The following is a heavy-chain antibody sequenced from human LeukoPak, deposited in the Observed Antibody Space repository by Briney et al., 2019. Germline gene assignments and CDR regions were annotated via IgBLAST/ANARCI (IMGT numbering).Heavy chain of an antibody. Sequence: ASVKVSCKASGYTFTSYYMHWVRQAPGQGLEWMGIINPSGGSTCYAQKFQGRVTMTRDTSTSTVYMELSSLRSEDTAVYYCARVYYDFWSGYPLFDYWGQGTLVTVSS. V-gene: IGHV1-46*01. CDR2: INPSGGST. D-gene: IGHD3-3*01. CDR3: ARVYYDFWSGYPLFDY. CDR1: GYTFTSYY. J-gene: IGHJ4*02.